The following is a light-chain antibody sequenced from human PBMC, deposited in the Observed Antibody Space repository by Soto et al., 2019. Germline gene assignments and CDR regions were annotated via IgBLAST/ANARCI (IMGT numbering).Light chain of an antibody. Sequence: QSVLTQPPSASGTPGQRVTISCSGSSSNIGNHYVYWYQHLPGTAPKLLIYRNNQRPSGVPDRFSGSHSGTSGSLAISGLRSEDEADYHCAAWDDSLSGYVFGTGTKVTVL. CDR1: SSNIGNHY. V-gene: IGLV1-47*01. J-gene: IGLJ1*01. CDR2: RNN. CDR3: AAWDDSLSGYV.